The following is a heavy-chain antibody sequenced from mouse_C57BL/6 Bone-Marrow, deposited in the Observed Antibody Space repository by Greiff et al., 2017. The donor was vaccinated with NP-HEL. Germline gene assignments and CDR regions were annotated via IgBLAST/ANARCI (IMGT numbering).Heavy chain of an antibody. J-gene: IGHJ4*01. CDR1: GYTFTSYW. Sequence: QVQLQQPGAELVKPGASVKVSCKASGYTFTSYWMHWVKQRPGQGLEWIGRIHPSDSDTNYNQKFKGKATLTVDNSSSTAYMQLSRLTSEDSAVYYCAIVRDGSTYYYAMDYWGQGTSVTVSS. CDR2: IHPSDSDT. V-gene: IGHV1-74*01. CDR3: AIVRDGSTYYYAMDY. D-gene: IGHD1-1*01.